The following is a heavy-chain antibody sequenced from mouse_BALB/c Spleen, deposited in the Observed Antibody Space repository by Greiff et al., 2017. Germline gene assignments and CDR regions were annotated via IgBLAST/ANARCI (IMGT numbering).Heavy chain of an antibody. D-gene: IGHD1-1*01. CDR1: GYPFTEYF. V-gene: IGHV1-62-2*01. CDR3: ERHEGNYYGNWYFDV. Sequence: QVQLQQSGAGLVKPGASVKLSLKASGYPFTEYFIHWVKKRSGQGLGWIGWFYPGSGSIKYNEKFKDKATLTANKSSSTVYMELSRLTSEDSAVYFCERHEGNYYGNWYFDVWGAGTTVTVSS. CDR2: FYPGSGSI. J-gene: IGHJ1*01.